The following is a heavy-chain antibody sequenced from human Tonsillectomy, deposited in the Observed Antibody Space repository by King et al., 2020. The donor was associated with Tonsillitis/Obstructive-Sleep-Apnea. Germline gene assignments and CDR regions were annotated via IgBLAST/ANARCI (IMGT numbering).Heavy chain of an antibody. CDR3: ARVRGYDRILYHYAMDV. CDR2: TNHSGST. CDR1: GGSFSGYY. V-gene: IGHV4-34*01. D-gene: IGHD5-12*01. Sequence: VQLQQWGAGLLKPSETLSLTCAVYGGSFSGYYWSWIRQSPGTGLEWIGETNHSGSTDYKPSLKSRVTISVDKSKNQFSLKLSSVTAADTAVYYCARVRGYDRILYHYAMDVWGQGTTVTVSS. J-gene: IGHJ6*02.